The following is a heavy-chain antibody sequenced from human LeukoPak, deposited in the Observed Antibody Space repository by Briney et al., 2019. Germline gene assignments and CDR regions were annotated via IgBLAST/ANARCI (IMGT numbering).Heavy chain of an antibody. D-gene: IGHD7-27*01. CDR2: IYYSGST. CDR1: GGSISSYY. J-gene: IGHJ4*02. Sequence: PSETLSLTCTVYGGSISSYYWSWIRQPPGKGLEWIGYIYYSGSTNYNPSLKSRVTLSVDTSKNPFSLKLRSVTAADTAVYYCARGTGDSAPPHFDYWGQGTLVTVSS. V-gene: IGHV4-59*01. CDR3: ARGTGDSAPPHFDY.